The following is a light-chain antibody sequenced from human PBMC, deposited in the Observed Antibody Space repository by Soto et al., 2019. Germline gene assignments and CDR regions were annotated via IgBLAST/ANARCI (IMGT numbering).Light chain of an antibody. Sequence: QSALTQPASVSGSPGQSITISCTGTSSDVGSYNYVSWYQQHPGKAPELMIYEVSNRPSGVSNRFSGSKSGNTASLTISGLQAEDEANFYCCSYTSSSTVFGGGTKLTVL. V-gene: IGLV2-14*01. J-gene: IGLJ3*02. CDR3: CSYTSSSTV. CDR1: SSDVGSYNY. CDR2: EVS.